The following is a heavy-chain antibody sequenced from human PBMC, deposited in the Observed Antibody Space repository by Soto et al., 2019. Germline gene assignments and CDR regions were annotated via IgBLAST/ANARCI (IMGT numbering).Heavy chain of an antibody. CDR1: GFTFSSFS. D-gene: IGHD1-1*01. J-gene: IGHJ6*03. CDR2: ISGSGGST. Sequence: GGSLRLSCAASGFTFSSFSMNWVRQAPGKGLEWVSAISGSGGSTYYADSVKGRFTISRDNSKNTLYLQMNSLRAEDTAVYYCAKDIGNWNHEDYMDVWGKGTTVTVSS. V-gene: IGHV3-23*01. CDR3: AKDIGNWNHEDYMDV.